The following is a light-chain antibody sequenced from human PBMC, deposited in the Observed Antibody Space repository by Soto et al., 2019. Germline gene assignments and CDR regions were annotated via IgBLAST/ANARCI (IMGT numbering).Light chain of an antibody. CDR3: QKYDIAPRT. CDR1: QDIINY. V-gene: IGKV1-27*01. J-gene: IGKJ4*01. Sequence: DIQMTQSPSSLSASVGDRVTITCRASQDIINYLAWYQQRPGKVPKLLIYAASTLQSGVPSRFSGSGSGTDFTLTISSLQPEDVATDYCQKYDIAPRTFGGGTKVEIK. CDR2: AAS.